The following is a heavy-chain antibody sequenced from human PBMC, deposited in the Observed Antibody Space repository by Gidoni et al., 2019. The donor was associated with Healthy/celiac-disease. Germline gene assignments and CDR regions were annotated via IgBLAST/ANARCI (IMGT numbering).Heavy chain of an antibody. Sequence: QVQLVESGGGVVQPGRSLRLSCPASGFPFRSYGLPWVRQAPGKGLEWVAVISYDGSNKYYADSVKGRFTISRDNSKNTLYLQMNSLRAEDTAVYYCAKDGGLGYCSSTSCYRGAYNWFDPWGQGTLVTVSS. CDR3: AKDGGLGYCSSTSCYRGAYNWFDP. D-gene: IGHD2-2*02. CDR1: GFPFRSYG. CDR2: ISYDGSNK. V-gene: IGHV3-30*18. J-gene: IGHJ5*02.